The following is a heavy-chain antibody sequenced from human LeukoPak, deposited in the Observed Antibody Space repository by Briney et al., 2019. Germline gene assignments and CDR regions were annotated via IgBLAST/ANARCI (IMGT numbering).Heavy chain of an antibody. CDR1: GFTFSSYS. J-gene: IGHJ4*02. D-gene: IGHD4-23*01. V-gene: IGHV3-21*01. Sequence: GGSLRLSCAASGFTFSSYSMNWVRQAPGKGLEWVSSISSSSSYIYYADSVKGRFTISRDNAKNSLYLQMNSLRAEDKAVYYCARDLGNCFDYWGQGTLVTVSS. CDR3: ARDLGNCFDY. CDR2: ISSSSSYI.